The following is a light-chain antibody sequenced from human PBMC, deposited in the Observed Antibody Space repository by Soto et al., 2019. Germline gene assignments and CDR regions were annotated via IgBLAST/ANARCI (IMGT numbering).Light chain of an antibody. CDR1: QSISDW. CDR2: DIS. V-gene: IGKV1-5*01. CDR3: QQYNSYS. Sequence: DIQMTQSPSTLYASVGDRVTITCRASQSISDWLAWYQQKPGKAPKLLIYDISNLEIGVPSRFSGSGSGTEFTLTISGLQPDDFATYYCQQYNSYSFGQGTKVDI. J-gene: IGKJ1*01.